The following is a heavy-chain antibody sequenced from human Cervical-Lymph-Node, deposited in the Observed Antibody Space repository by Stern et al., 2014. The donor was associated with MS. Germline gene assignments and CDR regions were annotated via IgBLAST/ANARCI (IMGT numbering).Heavy chain of an antibody. Sequence: EVQLVQSGGGLVQPGGSLRLSCAGSGFTFSDYAMSWVRQAPGKGLEWVSASSRSGGSTFYADSVQGRFTISRDNSKNTLYLQMTSMRAEDTAVYYCAKDRELVVVTFDSWGQGTLVTVSS. J-gene: IGHJ4*02. V-gene: IGHV3-23*04. D-gene: IGHD2-15*01. CDR1: GFTFSDYA. CDR2: SSRSGGST. CDR3: AKDRELVVVTFDS.